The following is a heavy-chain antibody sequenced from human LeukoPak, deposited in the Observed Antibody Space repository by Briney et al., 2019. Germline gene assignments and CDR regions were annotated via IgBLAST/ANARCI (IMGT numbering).Heavy chain of an antibody. V-gene: IGHV3-21*01. D-gene: IGHD1-26*01. Sequence: GGSLRLSCAASGFTFSNYNMNWVRQAPGKGLEWVSSITSTSSYIYYADSVKGRFTISRDNAKNSLYLQMNSLRAEDTALYFCARDPYSGNYGNYYYYYMDVWGKGTTVTISS. CDR1: GFTFSNYN. CDR3: ARDPYSGNYGNYYYYYMDV. J-gene: IGHJ6*03. CDR2: ITSTSSYI.